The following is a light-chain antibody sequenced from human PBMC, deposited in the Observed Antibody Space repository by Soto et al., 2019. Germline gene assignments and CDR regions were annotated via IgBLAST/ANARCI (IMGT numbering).Light chain of an antibody. CDR1: SSDVGGYDY. CDR3: SSYTRDTLI. J-gene: IGLJ2*01. Sequence: QSALTQPAAVSGSPGQSITISCTGTSSDVGGYDYVSWYQQHPGKAPKLMISEVSNRPSGVSTRFSGSKSGNTASLTISGHQTEDEADYYCSSYTRDTLIFGGGTKLTVL. CDR2: EVS. V-gene: IGLV2-14*01.